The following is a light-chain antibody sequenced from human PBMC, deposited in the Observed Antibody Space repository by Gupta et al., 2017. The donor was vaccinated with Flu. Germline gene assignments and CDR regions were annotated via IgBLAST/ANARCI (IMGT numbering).Light chain of an antibody. CDR2: ENI. CDR1: SSNIGKHY. Sequence: QSVFAPPPSVSSAPGPKVTISCSGSSSNIGKHYVAWYQQLPGTAAKVLIYENIRRSLGIPDRCSGAKSGTSATLGITGLQPGDEADYYCGTWDSSLSVVVFGGGTKLTVL. V-gene: IGLV1-51*02. CDR3: GTWDSSLSVVV. J-gene: IGLJ2*01.